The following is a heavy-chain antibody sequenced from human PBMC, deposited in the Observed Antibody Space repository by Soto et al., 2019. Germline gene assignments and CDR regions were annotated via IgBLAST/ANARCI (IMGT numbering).Heavy chain of an antibody. CDR2: LSGSAGIT. J-gene: IGHJ3*01. D-gene: IGHD1-26*01. Sequence: LRLSCTASGFTFSSHGMNWVRQAPGKGLEWVSFLSGSAGITFYADSVKGRFTISRDNSKNTLYLQMNSLRAEDTAVYYCAKDRGIEGSSVRAFDVWGQGTMVTVSS. CDR3: AKDRGIEGSSVRAFDV. V-gene: IGHV3-23*01. CDR1: GFTFSSHG.